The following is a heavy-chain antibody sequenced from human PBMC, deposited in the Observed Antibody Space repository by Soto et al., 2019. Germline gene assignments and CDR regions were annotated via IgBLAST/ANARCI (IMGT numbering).Heavy chain of an antibody. CDR1: GFTFSSYA. CDR3: AKGQLSIMLEWLLASDWFDP. D-gene: IGHD3-3*01. Sequence: PGGSLRLSCAASGFTFSSYAMSWVRQAPGKGLEWVSAISGSGGSTYYADSVKGRFTISRDNSKNTLYLQMNSLRAEDTAVYYCAKGQLSIMLEWLLASDWFDPWGQGTLVTVSS. CDR2: ISGSGGST. V-gene: IGHV3-23*01. J-gene: IGHJ5*02.